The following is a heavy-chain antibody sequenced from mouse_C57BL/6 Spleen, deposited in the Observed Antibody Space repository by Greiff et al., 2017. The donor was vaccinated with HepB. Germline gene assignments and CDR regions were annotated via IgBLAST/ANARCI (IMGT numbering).Heavy chain of an antibody. Sequence: QVQLKESGPGLVQPSQSLSITCTVSGFSLTSYGVHWVRQSPGKGLEWLGVIWSGGSTDYNAAFISRLSISKDNSKSQVFFKMNSLQADDTAIYYCARDGYDDYDGYAMDYWGQGTSVTVSS. CDR1: GFSLTSYG. V-gene: IGHV2-2*01. CDR3: ARDGYDDYDGYAMDY. D-gene: IGHD2-4*01. J-gene: IGHJ4*01. CDR2: IWSGGST.